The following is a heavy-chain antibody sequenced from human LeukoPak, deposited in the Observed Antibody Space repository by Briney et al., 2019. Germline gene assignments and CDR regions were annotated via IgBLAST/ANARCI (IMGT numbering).Heavy chain of an antibody. CDR3: ARGEGYGDYAFDY. CDR1: GGTFSSYA. J-gene: IGHJ4*02. D-gene: IGHD4-17*01. V-gene: IGHV1-69*01. CDR2: IIPIFGTA. Sequence: SVKVSCKASGGTFSSYAISWVRQAPGQGLGWMGGIIPIFGTANYAQKFQGRVTITADESTSTAYMELSSLRSEDTAVYYCARGEGYGDYAFDYWGQGTLVTVSS.